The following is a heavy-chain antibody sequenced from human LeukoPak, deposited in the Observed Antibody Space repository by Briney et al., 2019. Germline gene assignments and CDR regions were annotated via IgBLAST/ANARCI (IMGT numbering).Heavy chain of an antibody. CDR2: INPNSGGT. CDR1: GYTFTGYY. V-gene: IGHV1-2*02. J-gene: IGHJ3*01. Sequence: GASVKVSCKASGYTFTGYYMHWVRQAPGQGLEWMGWINPNSGGTNYAQKFQGRVTMTRATSISTAYMELSRLRSNDTPVHYCARGINSYDRRPWVGFDVWGQGTMVTVSS. D-gene: IGHD3-22*01. CDR3: ARGINSYDRRPWVGFDV.